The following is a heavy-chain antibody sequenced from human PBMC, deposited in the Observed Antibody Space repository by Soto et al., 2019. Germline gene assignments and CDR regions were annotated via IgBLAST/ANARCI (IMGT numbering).Heavy chain of an antibody. J-gene: IGHJ4*02. D-gene: IGHD3-22*01. Sequence: PGGSLRLSCAASGFTFRNYGMHWVRQAPGKGLEWVADIRQDGSKKYYADSVKGRFTISRDNAKNTLYLQMNSLRAEDTAVYYCARDRSPYYYDVDFDYWGQGTLVTVSS. CDR2: IRQDGSKK. CDR3: ARDRSPYYYDVDFDY. CDR1: GFTFRNYG. V-gene: IGHV3-33*08.